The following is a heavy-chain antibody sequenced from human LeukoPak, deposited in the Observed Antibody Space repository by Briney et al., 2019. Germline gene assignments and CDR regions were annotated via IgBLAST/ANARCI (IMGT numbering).Heavy chain of an antibody. Sequence: GGSLRLSCAASGFTFSSYSMNWVRQAPGKGLEWGSSISSSSSYIYYADSVKGRFTISRDNAKNSLYLQMNSLRAEDTAVYYCARGGIAAAGSLDYWGQGTLVTVSS. V-gene: IGHV3-21*01. J-gene: IGHJ4*02. CDR1: GFTFSSYS. CDR2: ISSSSSYI. CDR3: ARGGIAAAGSLDY. D-gene: IGHD6-13*01.